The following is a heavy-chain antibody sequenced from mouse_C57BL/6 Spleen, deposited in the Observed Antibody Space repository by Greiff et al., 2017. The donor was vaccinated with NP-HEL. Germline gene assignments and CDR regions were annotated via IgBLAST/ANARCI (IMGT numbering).Heavy chain of an antibody. J-gene: IGHJ4*01. CDR3: ARDGGSYYAMDY. V-gene: IGHV5-16*01. CDR1: GFTFSDYY. CDR2: INYDGSST. Sequence: EVQVVESEGGLVQPGSSMKLSCTASGFTFSDYYMAWVRQVPEKGLEWVANINYDGSSTYYLDSLKSRFIISRDNAKNILYLQMSSLKSEDTATYYCARDGGSYYAMDYWGQGTSVTVSS.